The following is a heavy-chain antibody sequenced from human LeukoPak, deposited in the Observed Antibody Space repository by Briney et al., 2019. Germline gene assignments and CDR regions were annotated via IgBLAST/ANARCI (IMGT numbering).Heavy chain of an antibody. J-gene: IGHJ6*03. D-gene: IGHD2-8*01. CDR1: GGSFSGYY. V-gene: IGHV4-34*01. CDR2: INHSSTT. CDR3: ASSRVYDSGLWHYHMDV. Sequence: SETLSLTCAVYGGSFSGYYWSWIRQPPGKGLEWIGEINHSSTTNYNPSLKSRVTISLDRSKNQVSLKLSSVTAADTAVYYCASSRVYDSGLWHYHMDVWGKGTTVTVSS.